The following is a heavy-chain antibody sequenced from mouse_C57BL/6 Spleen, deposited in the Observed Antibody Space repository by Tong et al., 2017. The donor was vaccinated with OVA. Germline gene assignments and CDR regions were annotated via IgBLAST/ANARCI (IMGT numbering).Heavy chain of an antibody. Sequence: VQLKESGPGLVAPSQSLSITCTVSGFSLTSYGVHWVRQPPGKGLEWLGVIWAGGSTNYNSALMSSLSINKDNSKSQVCLKMNSQQTDDTAMYYCARDRYDYSMDHWGQGTSVTVSS. CDR1: GFSLTSYG. CDR3: ARDRYDYSMDH. J-gene: IGHJ4*01. V-gene: IGHV2-9*02. D-gene: IGHD2-14*01. CDR2: IWAGGST.